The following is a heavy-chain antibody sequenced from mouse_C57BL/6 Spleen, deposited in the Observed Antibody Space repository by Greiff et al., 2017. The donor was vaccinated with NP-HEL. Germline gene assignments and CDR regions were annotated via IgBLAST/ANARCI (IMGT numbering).Heavy chain of an antibody. Sequence: VMLVESGPGLVKPSQSLFLTCSITGFPITSGYYWIWIRQSPGKPLEWMGYITHSGETFYNPSLQSPISITRETSKNQFFLQLNSVTTEDTAMYYCAGDIGGLLLFAYWGQGTLVTVSA. CDR1: GFPITSGYY. CDR3: AGDIGGLLLFAY. J-gene: IGHJ3*01. V-gene: IGHV12-3*01. CDR2: ITHSGET. D-gene: IGHD2-3*01.